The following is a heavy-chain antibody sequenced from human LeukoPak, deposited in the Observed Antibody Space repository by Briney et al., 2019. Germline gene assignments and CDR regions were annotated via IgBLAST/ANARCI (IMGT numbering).Heavy chain of an antibody. CDR2: IYYSGST. V-gene: IGHV4-39*07. D-gene: IGHD3-9*01. CDR3: ARFKSANYDILTAYYFEY. J-gene: IGHJ4*02. Sequence: SETLSLTCTVSGGSISSSSYYWGWIRQPPGKGLEWIGSIYYSGSTYYNPSLKSRVTISVDTSKNQFSLKLSSVTAADTAVYYCARFKSANYDILTAYYFEYWGQGTLVTVSS. CDR1: GGSISSSSYY.